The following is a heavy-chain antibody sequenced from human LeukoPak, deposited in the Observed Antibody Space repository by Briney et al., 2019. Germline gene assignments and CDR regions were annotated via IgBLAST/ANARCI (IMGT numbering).Heavy chain of an antibody. CDR3: TKDRGYSFIGAMDA. Sequence: GRSLRLSCVASGFAFWSHGMHWVRQVPGQGLQWVASVWYDGSNKYYADFAQGRFIISRDNPKNTLYLEVNSLRVEDTAVYFCTKDRGYSFIGAMDAWGQGTTVSVSS. J-gene: IGHJ6*02. CDR1: GFAFWSHG. V-gene: IGHV3-30*02. CDR2: VWYDGSNK. D-gene: IGHD5-12*01.